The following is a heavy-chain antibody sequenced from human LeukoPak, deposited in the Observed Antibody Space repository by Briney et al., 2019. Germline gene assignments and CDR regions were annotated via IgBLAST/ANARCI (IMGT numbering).Heavy chain of an antibody. CDR3: AKGAGA. Sequence: PGGSLRLSCAASGFTFSSYGMHWVRQAPGKGLEWVAVISYDGSDKYYADSVKGRFTISRDNSKNTLYLQMNSLRAEDTAVYYCAKGAGAWGQGSLVTVSS. D-gene: IGHD3-10*01. V-gene: IGHV3-30*18. CDR1: GFTFSSYG. J-gene: IGHJ4*02. CDR2: ISYDGSDK.